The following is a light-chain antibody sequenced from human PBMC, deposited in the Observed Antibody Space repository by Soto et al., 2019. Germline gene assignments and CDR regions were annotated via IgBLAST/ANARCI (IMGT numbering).Light chain of an antibody. Sequence: EIVLTQSPATLSLSPGDRDTLSCRASQSISNYLAWYQQRPGQAPRLLIFDASRRATDIPDRFSGSGFGTDFTLTISSLEPEDFAVYYCHQRSNWPLGTFGGGTKVEI. CDR2: DAS. CDR1: QSISNY. J-gene: IGKJ4*01. CDR3: HQRSNWPLGT. V-gene: IGKV3-11*01.